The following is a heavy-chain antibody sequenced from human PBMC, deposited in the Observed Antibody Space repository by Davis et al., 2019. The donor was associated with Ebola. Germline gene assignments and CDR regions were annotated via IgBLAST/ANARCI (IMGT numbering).Heavy chain of an antibody. J-gene: IGHJ6*02. CDR3: ASGRYYYYGMDV. CDR2: ISYDGSNK. CDR1: GFTFSSYA. D-gene: IGHD3-10*01. Sequence: GESLKISCAASGFTFSSYAMHWVRQAPGKGLEWVAVISYDGSNKYYADSVKGRFTISRDNSKNTLYLQMNSLRAEDTAVYYCASGRYYYYGMDVWGQGTTVTVSS. V-gene: IGHV3-30-3*01.